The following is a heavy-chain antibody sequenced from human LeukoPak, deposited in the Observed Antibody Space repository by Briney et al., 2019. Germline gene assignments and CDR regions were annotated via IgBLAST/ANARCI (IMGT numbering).Heavy chain of an antibody. V-gene: IGHV3-48*03. D-gene: IGHD6-19*01. CDR3: ARAFSSGWFDY. CDR1: GFTFSSYE. J-gene: IGHJ4*02. CDR2: ISSSGGVI. Sequence: PGGSLRLSCAGSGFTFSSYEINWVRQAPGKGLEWVSSISSSGGVIYYADSVKGRFTISRDNAKNSLYLQINSLRAEDTAIYYCARAFSSGWFDYWGQGTLATVSS.